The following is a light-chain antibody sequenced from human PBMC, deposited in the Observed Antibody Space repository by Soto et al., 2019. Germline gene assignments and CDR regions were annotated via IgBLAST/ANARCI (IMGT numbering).Light chain of an antibody. V-gene: IGKV3-20*01. CDR1: QSVSSTY. Sequence: EIVMTQSPATLSVSPGERATLSCRASQSVSSTYLIWYQQKPGQAPRLLIYGASSRATGIPDRFSGSGSGTDFTLTISRLEPEDFAVYYCQQYGSSRTFGQGTKVDIK. CDR2: GAS. CDR3: QQYGSSRT. J-gene: IGKJ1*01.